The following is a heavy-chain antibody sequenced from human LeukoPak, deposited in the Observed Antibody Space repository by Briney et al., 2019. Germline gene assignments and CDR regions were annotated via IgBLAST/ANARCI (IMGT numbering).Heavy chain of an antibody. J-gene: IGHJ4*02. V-gene: IGHV1-18*01. D-gene: IGHD2-21*01. CDR3: ARDRQCGY. Sequence: VASVKVSCKASGYTFTSYGISWVRKAPGHGLKWMGWFSPYNGNTNYAPKLQGRVTMTTDTATSTAYMELTSLTSDDTAVYYCARDRQCGYWGQGTLVTVSS. CDR2: FSPYNGNT. CDR1: GYTFTSYG.